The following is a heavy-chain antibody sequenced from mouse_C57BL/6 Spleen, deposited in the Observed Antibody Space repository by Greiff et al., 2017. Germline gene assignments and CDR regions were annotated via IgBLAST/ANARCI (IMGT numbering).Heavy chain of an antibody. CDR1: GYTFTSYW. CDR3: ARGAQFVDY. V-gene: IGHV1-50*01. Sequence: QVQLQQPGAELVKPGASVKLSCKASGYTFTSYWMQWVKQRPGQGLEWIGEIDPSDSYTNYNQKFKGKATLTVDTSSSTAYMQLSSLTSEDSAVYYSARGAQFVDYWGQGTTLTVSS. J-gene: IGHJ2*01. CDR2: IDPSDSYT.